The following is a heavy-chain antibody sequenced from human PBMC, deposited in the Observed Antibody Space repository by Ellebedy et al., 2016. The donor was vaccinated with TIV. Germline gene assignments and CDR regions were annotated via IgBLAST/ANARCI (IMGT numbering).Heavy chain of an antibody. CDR2: INQSGST. V-gene: IGHV4-34*01. J-gene: IGHJ2*01. D-gene: IGHD3/OR15-3a*01. Sequence: SETLSLTCAVYGGSFSGSYWSWIRQFPGKGLEWIGEINQSGSTNYNPSLKSRVTISVDRSKNQFSLKLNSVTAADTAVYYCARNLLIFTFDKCYFDLWGRGTLVTVSS. CDR1: GGSFSGSY. CDR3: ARNLLIFTFDKCYFDL.